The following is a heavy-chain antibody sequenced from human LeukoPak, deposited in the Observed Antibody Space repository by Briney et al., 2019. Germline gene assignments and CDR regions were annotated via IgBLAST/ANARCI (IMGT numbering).Heavy chain of an antibody. Sequence: GGSLRLSCAASGFTFNKAWMTWVRQAPGKGLEWVGRLKSKTDGGTTDYAAPVKGRFTILRDDSRNILYLQMNSLKTEDTAVYYCATQVGATAVFFNSSDHWGQGILVVVSS. CDR3: ATQVGATAVFFNSSDH. D-gene: IGHD1-26*01. CDR2: LKSKTDGGTT. CDR1: GFTFNKAW. V-gene: IGHV3-15*01. J-gene: IGHJ4*02.